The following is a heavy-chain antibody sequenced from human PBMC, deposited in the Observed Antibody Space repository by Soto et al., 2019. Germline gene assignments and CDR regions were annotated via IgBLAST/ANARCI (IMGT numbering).Heavy chain of an antibody. J-gene: IGHJ4*02. D-gene: IGHD3-22*01. V-gene: IGHV3-23*01. Sequence: CAASGFTFSIYAISWVRQSPGKGLEWVSAISGSGGSTYYADSVKGRFTISRDNSKNTLYLQMNSLRAEDTAVYYCAKASSGYYSPSGYWGQGTLVTVSS. CDR2: ISGSGGST. CDR3: AKASSGYYSPSGY. CDR1: GFTFSIYA.